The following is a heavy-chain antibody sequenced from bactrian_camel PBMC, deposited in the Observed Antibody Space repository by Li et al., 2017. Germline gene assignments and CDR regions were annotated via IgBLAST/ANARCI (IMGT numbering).Heavy chain of an antibody. Sequence: VQLVESGGGSVQAGGSRRPSCAASGYTDTSGVIGWFRTAPGTEREGVATIDNDGATTYADSVKGRFTISRDDAENTLYLEMNNLKPEDTAMYYCAMDGRPALLRVGIQCGLLGTDDYAYWGQGTQVTVS. CDR3: AMDGRPALLRVGIQCGLLGTDDYAY. D-gene: IGHD5*01. CDR2: IDNDGAT. CDR1: GYTDTSGV. V-gene: IGHV3S55*01. J-gene: IGHJ4*01.